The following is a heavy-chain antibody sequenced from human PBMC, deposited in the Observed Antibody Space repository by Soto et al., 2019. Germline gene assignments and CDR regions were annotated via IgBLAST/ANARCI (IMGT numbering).Heavy chain of an antibody. Sequence: QVQLVESGGGVVQPGRSLRLSCAASEFTFSSYGMHWVRQAPGKGLEWVAVIWYDGSNKYYADSVKGRFTISRDNSTNTLYLQMNSLRAEDTAVYYCAREDYGSGSFDYWGQGTLVTVSS. J-gene: IGHJ4*02. CDR3: AREDYGSGSFDY. CDR2: IWYDGSNK. D-gene: IGHD3-10*01. V-gene: IGHV3-33*01. CDR1: EFTFSSYG.